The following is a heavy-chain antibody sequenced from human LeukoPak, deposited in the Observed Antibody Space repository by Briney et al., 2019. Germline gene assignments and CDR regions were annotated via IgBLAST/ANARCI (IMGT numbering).Heavy chain of an antibody. CDR2: IYHSDST. CDR3: ERVDVQRYCSGGTCYSHYYGMDV. J-gene: IGHJ6*02. Sequence: PSETLSLTCAVPGGSISGYYWTWIRQPPGQGLDRIGEIYHSDSTNYNPSLKSRSTITIDTSKNKFYLTLNPMNAADTAVYYCERVDVQRYCSGGTCYSHYYGMDVWGQGTTVTVSS. D-gene: IGHD2-15*01. V-gene: IGHV4-34*01. CDR1: GGSISGYY.